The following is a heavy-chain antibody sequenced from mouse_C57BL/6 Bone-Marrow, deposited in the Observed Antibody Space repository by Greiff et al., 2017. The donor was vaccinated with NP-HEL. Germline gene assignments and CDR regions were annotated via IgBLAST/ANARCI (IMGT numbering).Heavy chain of an antibody. J-gene: IGHJ3*01. Sequence: EVQVVESGAELVRPGASVKLSCTASGFNIKDDYMHWVNQRPEQGLEWIGWIDPENGDTEYASKFQGKATITADTSSNTAYLQLSSLTSEDTAVYYCTRGLVGFAYWGQGTLVTVSA. CDR2: IDPENGDT. D-gene: IGHD3-3*01. CDR1: GFNIKDDY. V-gene: IGHV14-4*01. CDR3: TRGLVGFAY.